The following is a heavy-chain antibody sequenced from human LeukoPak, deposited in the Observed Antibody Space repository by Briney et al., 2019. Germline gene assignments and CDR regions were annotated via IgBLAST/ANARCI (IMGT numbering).Heavy chain of an antibody. CDR3: AREGYSLYFYYGMDV. CDR1: GFTVSRNY. J-gene: IGHJ6*02. V-gene: IGHV3-66*01. CDR2: IYSAGST. Sequence: PGRSLRLSCAASGFTVSRNYMSWVRQAPGKGLEWVSVIYSAGSTYYADSVKGRFTMSRDNSKNTLYLHMNSLRAEDTAVYYCAREGYSLYFYYGMDVWGQGTTVTVSS. D-gene: IGHD3-22*01.